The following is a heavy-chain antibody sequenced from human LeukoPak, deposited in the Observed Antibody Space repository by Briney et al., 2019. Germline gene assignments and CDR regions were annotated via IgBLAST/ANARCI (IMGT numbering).Heavy chain of an antibody. CDR1: GFILSSHG. J-gene: IGHJ4*01. CDR2: VTSRGGT. V-gene: IGHV3-23*01. Sequence: PGGSLRLSCAASGFILSSHGMSWVRQAPGERLEWVSTVTSRGGTDYTDSVKGRFIISRDNSKNTLLLQMNSLRAEDTAVYYCATTRPYGTTWAGAFEDWGQGTPVTVSS. D-gene: IGHD6-19*01. CDR3: ATTRPYGTTWAGAFED.